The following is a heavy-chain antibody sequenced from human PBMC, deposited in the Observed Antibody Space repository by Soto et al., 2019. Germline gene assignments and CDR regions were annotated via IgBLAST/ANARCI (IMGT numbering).Heavy chain of an antibody. J-gene: IGHJ3*02. CDR2: ISSSSSYI. CDR3: ARAGSSSWEDAFDI. D-gene: IGHD6-13*01. Sequence: GGSLRLSCAASGFTFSSYSMNWVHQAPGKGLEWVSSISSSSSYIYYADSVKGRFTISRDNAKNSLYLQMNSLRAEDTAVYYCARAGSSSWEDAFDIWGQGTMVTVSS. CDR1: GFTFSSYS. V-gene: IGHV3-21*01.